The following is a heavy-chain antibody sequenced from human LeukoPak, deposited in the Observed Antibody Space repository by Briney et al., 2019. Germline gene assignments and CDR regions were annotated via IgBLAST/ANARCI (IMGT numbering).Heavy chain of an antibody. J-gene: IGHJ4*02. CDR2: ITANGVDT. CDR3: VKYSGFDYFFDY. D-gene: IGHD5-12*01. V-gene: IGHV3-64D*06. Sequence: GGSLRLSCSASGFTFSNSPMYWVRQAPGKGLEFVSSITANGVDTYYADSVKGRFTISRDNSKSTLYLQMSSLRAEDTALYYCVKYSGFDYFFDYWGQGALVTVSS. CDR1: GFTFSNSP.